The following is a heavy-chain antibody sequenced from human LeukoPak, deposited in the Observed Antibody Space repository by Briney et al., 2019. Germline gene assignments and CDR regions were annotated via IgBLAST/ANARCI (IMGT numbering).Heavy chain of an antibody. CDR1: GGSISSYY. V-gene: IGHV4-39*07. D-gene: IGHD3-3*01. Sequence: SETLSLTCTVSGGSISSYYWNWIRQPPGKGLEWIGSIYYSGSTYYNPSLKSRVTISVDTSKNQFSLKLSSVTAADTAVYYCARVGQDFWSGYYIDYWGQGTLVTVSS. CDR2: IYYSGST. J-gene: IGHJ4*02. CDR3: ARVGQDFWSGYYIDY.